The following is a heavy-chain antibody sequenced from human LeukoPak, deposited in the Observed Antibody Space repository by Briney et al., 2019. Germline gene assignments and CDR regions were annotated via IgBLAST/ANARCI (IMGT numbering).Heavy chain of an antibody. V-gene: IGHV3-23*01. D-gene: IGHD6-19*01. Sequence: GGSLRLSCVASGFMFRSYATCWVRQAPGKELEWVSFISGNGDSTYYPDSVEGRFTVSRDNSKNTLYLQMNSLRPGDTAVYYCTKDRPGSFDYWGQGAPVTVSS. J-gene: IGHJ4*02. CDR3: TKDRPGSFDY. CDR2: ISGNGDST. CDR1: GFMFRSYA.